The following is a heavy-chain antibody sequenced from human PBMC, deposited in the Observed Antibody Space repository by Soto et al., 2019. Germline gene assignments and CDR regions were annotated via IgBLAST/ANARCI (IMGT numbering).Heavy chain of an antibody. V-gene: IGHV3-53*01. CDR1: GFTVSSNY. CDR3: ARDSPPYRQYYYGSGSYFPKTPYYYYYGMDV. CDR2: IYSGGST. J-gene: IGHJ6*02. Sequence: GGSLRLSCAASGFTVSSNYMSWVRQAPGKGLEWVSVIYSGGSTYYADSVKGRFTISRDNSKNTLYLQMNSLRAEDTAVYYWARDSPPYRQYYYGSGSYFPKTPYYYYYGMDVWGQGTTVTVSS. D-gene: IGHD3-10*01.